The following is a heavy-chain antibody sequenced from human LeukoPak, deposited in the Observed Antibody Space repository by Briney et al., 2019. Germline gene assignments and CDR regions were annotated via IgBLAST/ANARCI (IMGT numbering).Heavy chain of an antibody. V-gene: IGHV3-30*02. CDR2: IRYDGSNK. CDR1: GFTFSSYG. D-gene: IGHD2-2*01. J-gene: IGHJ5*02. Sequence: PGGSLRLSCAASGFTFSSYGMHWVRQAPGKGLEWVAFIRYDGSNKYYADSVKGRFTILRENSKNTLYLQMNSLRAEDTAVYYCAKDTLGYCSSTSCYSLGEYNWFDPWGQGTLVTVSS. CDR3: AKDTLGYCSSTSCYSLGEYNWFDP.